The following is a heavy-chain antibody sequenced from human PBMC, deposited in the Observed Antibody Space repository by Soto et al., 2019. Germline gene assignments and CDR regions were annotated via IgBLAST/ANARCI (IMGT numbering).Heavy chain of an antibody. Sequence: QVQLQQSGPGLVKPSQTLSLTCTVSGDSISSDYYHWTWIRQSPGKGLEWIEYIHHSGSILYNPSLKSRVTISVDTSKNQFSLHLTSVTAADTAVYFCAREDDGGDSLDVWGQGTTVTVSS. D-gene: IGHD2-21*02. CDR2: IHHSGSI. J-gene: IGHJ6*02. CDR1: GDSISSDYYH. V-gene: IGHV4-30-4*08. CDR3: AREDDGGDSLDV.